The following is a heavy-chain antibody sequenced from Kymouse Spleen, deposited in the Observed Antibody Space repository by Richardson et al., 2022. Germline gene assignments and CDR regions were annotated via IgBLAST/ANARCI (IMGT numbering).Heavy chain of an antibody. Sequence: EVQLVESGEGLVQPGGSLRLSCAASGFTFSSYAMHWVRQAPGKGLEYVSAISSNGGSTYYADSVKGRFTISRDNSKNTLYLQMGSLRAEDMAVYYCARAVAGTDWFDPWGQGTLVTVSS. CDR2: ISSNGGST. CDR3: ARAVAGTDWFDP. D-gene: IGHD6-19*01. CDR1: GFTFSSYA. J-gene: IGHJ5*02. V-gene: IGHV3-64*02.